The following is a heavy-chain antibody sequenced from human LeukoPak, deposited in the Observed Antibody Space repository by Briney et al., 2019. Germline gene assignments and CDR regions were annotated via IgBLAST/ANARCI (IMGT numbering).Heavy chain of an antibody. CDR1: GYTFTGYY. Sequence: ASVKVSCKASGYTFTGYYMHWVPQAPGQGLEWMGRINPNSGGTNYAQKFQGRVTMTRDTSISTAYMELSRLRSDDTAVYYCARSGQPNNWFDPWGQGTLVTVSS. J-gene: IGHJ5*02. CDR3: ARSGQPNNWFDP. V-gene: IGHV1-2*06. CDR2: INPNSGGT. D-gene: IGHD3-10*01.